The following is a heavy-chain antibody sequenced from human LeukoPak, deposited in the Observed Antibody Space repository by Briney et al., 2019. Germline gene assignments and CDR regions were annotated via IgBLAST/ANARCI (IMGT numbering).Heavy chain of an antibody. Sequence: GASVKVSCKASGGTFSSYAISWVRQAPGQGLEWMGRIIPILGIANYAQKFQGRVTITADKSTSTAYMELSSLRSEDTAVYYCAAWGVAVAGTFDYWGQGTLVTVSS. CDR1: GGTFSSYA. D-gene: IGHD6-19*01. J-gene: IGHJ4*02. V-gene: IGHV1-69*04. CDR3: AAWGVAVAGTFDY. CDR2: IIPILGIA.